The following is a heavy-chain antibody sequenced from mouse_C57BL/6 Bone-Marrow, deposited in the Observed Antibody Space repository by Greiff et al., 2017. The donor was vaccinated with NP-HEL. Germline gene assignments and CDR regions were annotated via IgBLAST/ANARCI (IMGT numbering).Heavy chain of an antibody. CDR3: AGGLVWFAY. Sequence: QVQLQQSGAELARPGASVKLSCKASGYTFTSYGISWVKQRTGQGLEWIGEIYPRSGNTYYIEKFKGKATLTADKSSSTAYMELRSLTSEDSAVYFCAGGLVWFAYWGQGTLVTVSA. D-gene: IGHD3-3*01. CDR2: IYPRSGNT. V-gene: IGHV1-81*01. J-gene: IGHJ3*01. CDR1: GYTFTSYG.